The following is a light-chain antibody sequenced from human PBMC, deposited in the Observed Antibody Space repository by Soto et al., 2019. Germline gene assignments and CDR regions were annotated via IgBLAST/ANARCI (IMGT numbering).Light chain of an antibody. J-gene: IGKJ1*01. Sequence: EIVLTQSPATPFLFPGEKTTLSCRASQSVSSYFAWYQQKPGQAPRLLIYDASSRATGIPARFSGSGSGTDFTLTISSLEPEDFAVHYCQQRSDWPLTFGQGTKV. CDR2: DAS. CDR1: QSVSSY. CDR3: QQRSDWPLT. V-gene: IGKV3-11*01.